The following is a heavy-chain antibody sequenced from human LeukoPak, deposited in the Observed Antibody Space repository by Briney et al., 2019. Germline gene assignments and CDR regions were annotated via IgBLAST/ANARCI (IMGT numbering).Heavy chain of an antibody. D-gene: IGHD6-13*01. CDR2: ISPSSTYI. J-gene: IGHJ6*02. CDR3: ARAVSAQLVLCMDV. CDR1: GFTFSDYT. V-gene: IGHV3-21*01. Sequence: PGGSLRLSCSASGFTFSDYTMNWVRQAPGKGLEWVSSISPSSTYIFYADSVKGRFTNSRDDAKNSLYLQMNSLRAEDTAVYYCARAVSAQLVLCMDVWGQGTTVTVSS.